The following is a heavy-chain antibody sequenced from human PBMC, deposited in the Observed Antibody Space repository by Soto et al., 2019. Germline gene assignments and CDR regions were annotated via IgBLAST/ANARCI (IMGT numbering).Heavy chain of an antibody. CDR1: GFTFSSYA. J-gene: IGHJ6*02. V-gene: IGHV3-23*01. Sequence: QPGGSLRLSCAASGFTFSSYAMSWVRQAPGKGLEWVSAISGSGGSTYYADSVKGRFTISRDNSKNTLYLQMNSLRAEDAAVYYCAKIVVPPEGVDVWGQGTTVTVSS. CDR3: AKIVVPPEGVDV. D-gene: IGHD2-2*01. CDR2: ISGSGGST.